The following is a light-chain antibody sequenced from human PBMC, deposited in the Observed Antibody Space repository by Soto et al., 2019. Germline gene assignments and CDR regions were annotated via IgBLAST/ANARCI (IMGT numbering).Light chain of an antibody. CDR3: QQYANWPPLT. CDR1: QSLGGS. J-gene: IGKJ4*01. Sequence: IVMTQSPATLSVSPGERATLSCRASQSLGGSLAWYQQKPGQAPRLLIYGASTRVTGIPARFSGSGSGTEFTLTISSLQSEDFAVYYCQQYANWPPLTFGGGTKVELK. V-gene: IGKV3-15*01. CDR2: GAS.